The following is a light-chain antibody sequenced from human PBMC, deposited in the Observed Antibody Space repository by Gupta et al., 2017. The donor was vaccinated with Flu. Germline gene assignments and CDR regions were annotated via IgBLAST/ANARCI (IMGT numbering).Light chain of an antibody. CDR2: EVS. V-gene: IGKV2D-29*01. CDR1: QILLHSDGMTY. J-gene: IGKJ1*01. CDR3: MQSVQLPWT. Sequence: VTPGQPSSICCKCSQILLHSDGMTYLYWFLQRPGQPPQLLIQEVSKRVSGVPDRFSGSGSGTDFTLKITRVEAEDVGVYYCMQSVQLPWTFGQGTKVEI.